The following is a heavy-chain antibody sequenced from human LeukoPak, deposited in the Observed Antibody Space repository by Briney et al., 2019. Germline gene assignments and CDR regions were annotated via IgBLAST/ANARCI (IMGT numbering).Heavy chain of an antibody. J-gene: IGHJ5*02. CDR3: ARGGGLGYCSSTSCRLFDP. CDR1: GGSISSGGSY. CDR2: IYYSGST. Sequence: SQTLSLTCTVSGGSISSGGSYWRWIRQHPGKGLEWIGYIYYSGSTYYNPSLKSRVTISVDTSKNQFSLKLSSVTAADTAVYYCARGGGLGYCSSTSCRLFDPWGRGTLVTVSS. D-gene: IGHD2-2*01. V-gene: IGHV4-31*03.